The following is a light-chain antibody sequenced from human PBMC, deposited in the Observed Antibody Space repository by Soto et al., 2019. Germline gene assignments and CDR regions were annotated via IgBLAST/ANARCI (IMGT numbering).Light chain of an antibody. J-gene: IGLJ2*01. CDR2: DVS. Sequence: QSALTQPASVSGSPGQSITISCTGTSSDVGGYNYVSWYQQHPGKAPKLMIYDVSNRPSWVSYRFSGSKSGNTASLPISGLQADDEADYYCSSYTSSSTLMVFGGGTKLTVL. CDR1: SSDVGGYNY. V-gene: IGLV2-14*01. CDR3: SSYTSSSTLMV.